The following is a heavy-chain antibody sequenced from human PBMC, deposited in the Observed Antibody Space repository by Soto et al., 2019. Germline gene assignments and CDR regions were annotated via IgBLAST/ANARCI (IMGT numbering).Heavy chain of an antibody. CDR1: GGSISSYY. CDR3: ARREGYDYIWGSYRQSAFDI. Sequence: PSETLSLTCTVSGGSISSYYWSWIRQPPGKGLEWIGYIYYSGSTNYNPSLKSRVTISVDTSKNQFSLKLSSVTAADTAVYYCARREGYDYIWGSYRQSAFDIWGQGTMVTASS. V-gene: IGHV4-59*08. D-gene: IGHD3-16*02. CDR2: IYYSGST. J-gene: IGHJ3*02.